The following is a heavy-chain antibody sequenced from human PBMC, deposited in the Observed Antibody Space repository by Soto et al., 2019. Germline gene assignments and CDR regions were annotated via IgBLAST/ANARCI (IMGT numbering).Heavy chain of an antibody. J-gene: IGHJ6*02. Sequence: SVKVSCKASGYRFISYYVHWVRQAPGQGLEWIAVLNPANGRTTYAETFHGRITITTDTSTSTLFMELSSLRSEDTAVYFCARDISRRQTYYGMDVWGQGTTVTVS. D-gene: IGHD2-21*01. V-gene: IGHV1-46*01. CDR2: LNPANGRT. CDR1: GYRFISYY. CDR3: ARDISRRQTYYGMDV.